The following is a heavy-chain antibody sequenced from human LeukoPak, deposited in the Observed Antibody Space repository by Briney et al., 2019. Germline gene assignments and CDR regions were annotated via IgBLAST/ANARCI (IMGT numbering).Heavy chain of an antibody. CDR3: ARESTVTIFVY. D-gene: IGHD3-3*01. Sequence: PSETLSLTCTVSGGSISSGSYYWSWIRQPAGKGLEWIGRIYTSGSTNYNPSLKSRVTISVDTSKNQFSLKLSSVTAADTAVYYCARESTVTIFVYWGQGTLVTVSS. CDR1: GGSISSGSYY. V-gene: IGHV4-61*02. CDR2: IYTSGST. J-gene: IGHJ4*02.